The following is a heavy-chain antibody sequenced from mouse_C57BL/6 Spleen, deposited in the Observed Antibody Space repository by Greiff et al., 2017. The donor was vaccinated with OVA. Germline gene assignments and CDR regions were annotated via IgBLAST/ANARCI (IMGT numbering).Heavy chain of an antibody. CDR1: GYTFTSYW. CDR3: ARGGVVAPTY. CDR2: IDPSDSYT. J-gene: IGHJ4*01. V-gene: IGHV1-50*01. Sequence: VQLQQPGAELVKPGASVKLSCKASGYTFTSYWMQWVKQRPGQGLEWIGEIDPSDSYTNYNQKFKGKATLTVDTSSSTAYMQLSRLTSEDSAVYYGARGGVVAPTYWGQGTSVTVSS. D-gene: IGHD1-1*01.